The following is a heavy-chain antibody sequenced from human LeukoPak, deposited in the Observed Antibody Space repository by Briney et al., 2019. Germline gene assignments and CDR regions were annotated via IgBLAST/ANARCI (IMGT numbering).Heavy chain of an antibody. CDR3: ARDFSQWLVPGY. J-gene: IGHJ4*02. Sequence: EASVKVSCKASGYTLTGYYMHWVRQAPGQGLEWMGRINPNSGGTNYAQKFQGRGTMTRDTSTSTAYMELSRLRSDDTAVYYCARDFSQWLVPGYWGQGTLVTVSS. CDR2: INPNSGGT. D-gene: IGHD6-19*01. CDR1: GYTLTGYY. V-gene: IGHV1-2*06.